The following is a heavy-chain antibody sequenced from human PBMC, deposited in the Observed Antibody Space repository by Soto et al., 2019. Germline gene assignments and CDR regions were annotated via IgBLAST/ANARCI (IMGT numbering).Heavy chain of an antibody. V-gene: IGHV3-21*01. Sequence: GGSLRLSCAASGFTFSSYSMNWVRQAPGKGLEWVSSISSSSSYINYADSVKGRFTISRDNAKNSLYLQMNSLRAEDTAVYYCARGDLLLWFSRRAAAFDIWGQGTMVTVSS. D-gene: IGHD3-10*01. CDR1: GFTFSSYS. CDR2: ISSSSSYI. CDR3: ARGDLLLWFSRRAAAFDI. J-gene: IGHJ3*02.